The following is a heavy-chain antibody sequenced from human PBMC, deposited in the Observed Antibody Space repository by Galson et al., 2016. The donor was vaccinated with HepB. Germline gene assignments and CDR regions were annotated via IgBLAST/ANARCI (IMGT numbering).Heavy chain of an antibody. CDR1: GYTFTNHA. D-gene: IGHD1-26*01. V-gene: IGHV1-3*04. CDR2: INTGKGNT. J-gene: IGHJ4*02. CDR3: ARLSTSGTYFGY. Sequence: SVKVSCKASGYTFTNHAMHWVRQAPGQSLEWMGWINTGKGNTKYSQKFQDRVTITRDTSASTGYMELSNLRSEDAAVYFCARLSTSGTYFGYWGQGVLVTVS.